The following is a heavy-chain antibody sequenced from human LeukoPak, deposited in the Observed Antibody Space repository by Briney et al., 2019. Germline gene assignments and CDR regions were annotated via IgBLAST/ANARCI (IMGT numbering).Heavy chain of an antibody. CDR3: ARGRDGYNFLNRGEYYYFDY. J-gene: IGHJ4*02. CDR2: FYTSGST. Sequence: SETLSLTCTVSGGSISSGTYYWSWIRQPAGKGLEWIGRFYTSGSTNYNPSLKSRVTISVDTSKNQFSLKLSSVTAADTAVYYCARGRDGYNFLNRGEYYYFDYWGQGTLVTVSS. V-gene: IGHV4-61*02. CDR1: GGSISSGTYY. D-gene: IGHD5-24*01.